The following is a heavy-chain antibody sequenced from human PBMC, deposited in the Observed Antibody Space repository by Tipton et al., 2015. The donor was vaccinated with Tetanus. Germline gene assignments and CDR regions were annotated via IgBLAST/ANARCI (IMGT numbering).Heavy chain of an antibody. Sequence: VQLVQSGGEVKKPGESLKISCKGSGYIFNNYWIGWVRQKPGKGLEWMGIIYPGDSDTRYSPSFQGQVTISFDKSINTAYLQWSSLKASDTSMFYCARAHCTDGVCNFDFWGQGALVTVAS. D-gene: IGHD2-8*01. CDR3: ARAHCTDGVCNFDF. CDR1: GYIFNNYW. V-gene: IGHV5-51*01. CDR2: IYPGDSDT. J-gene: IGHJ4*02.